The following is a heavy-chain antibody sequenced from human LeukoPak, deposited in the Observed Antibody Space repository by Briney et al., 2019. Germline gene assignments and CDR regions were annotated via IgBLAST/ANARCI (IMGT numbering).Heavy chain of an antibody. CDR2: IHYDGSNT. D-gene: IGHD3-16*01. J-gene: IGHJ4*02. Sequence: GGSLRLSCAASGFTVSSNYMTWVRQAPGKGLEWLSFIHYDGSNTYYADSVKGRFTISRDNSKNTLYLQMNSLRAEDTAVYYCAKNYLSDYWGQGTLVTVSS. V-gene: IGHV3-30*02. CDR3: AKNYLSDY. CDR1: GFTVSSNY.